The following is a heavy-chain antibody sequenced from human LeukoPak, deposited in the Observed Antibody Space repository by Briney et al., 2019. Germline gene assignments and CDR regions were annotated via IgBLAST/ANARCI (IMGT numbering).Heavy chain of an antibody. CDR3: ARESTVLTPSFDS. Sequence: SETLSLTCAVYGGSFSGYYWSWIRQPPGKGLEWIGEINHSGSANYNPSLKGRVTMSLDTSKNQFSLKVNSVTAADTAVYYCARESTVLTPSFDSWGQGTLVTVSS. V-gene: IGHV4-34*01. J-gene: IGHJ4*02. CDR2: INHSGSA. D-gene: IGHD4-23*01. CDR1: GGSFSGYY.